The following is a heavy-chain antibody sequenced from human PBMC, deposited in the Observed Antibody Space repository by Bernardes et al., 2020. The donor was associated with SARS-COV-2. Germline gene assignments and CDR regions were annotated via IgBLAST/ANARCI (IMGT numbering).Heavy chain of an antibody. J-gene: IGHJ4*02. CDR1: GFTFSNYA. Sequence: GSLRLSCAASGFTFSNYAMSWVRQAPGKGLEWVSDISGPGRTYYADSVRGRFTISRDNSKNTLYLQMNSLRAEDTAVYYCAREPLSSSPSFDYWGQGTLVTVSS. CDR2: ISGPGRT. V-gene: IGHV3-23*01. D-gene: IGHD6-6*01. CDR3: AREPLSSSPSFDY.